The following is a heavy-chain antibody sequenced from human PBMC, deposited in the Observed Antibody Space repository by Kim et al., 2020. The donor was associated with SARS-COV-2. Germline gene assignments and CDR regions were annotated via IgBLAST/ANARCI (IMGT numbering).Heavy chain of an antibody. CDR3: ARASDYGDYAVDY. Sequence: YNPSLKSRVTISVDPSKNQFSLKLSSVTAADTAVYYCARASDYGDYAVDYWGQGTLVTVSS. V-gene: IGHV4-31*02. D-gene: IGHD4-17*01. J-gene: IGHJ4*02.